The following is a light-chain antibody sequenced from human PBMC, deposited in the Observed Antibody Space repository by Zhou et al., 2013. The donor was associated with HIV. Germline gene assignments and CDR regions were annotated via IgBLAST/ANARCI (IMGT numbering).Light chain of an antibody. CDR2: AAS. CDR3: QQYYNSPLT. CDR1: QDISNY. J-gene: IGKJ4*01. V-gene: IGKV1-39*01. Sequence: IRMTQSPSSLSASVGDRVTITCQASQDISNYLNWYQQKPGKAPKLLIYAASSLQSGVPSRFSGSGSGTDFTFTIRSLQPEDFATYYCQQYYNSPLTFGGGTKVEI.